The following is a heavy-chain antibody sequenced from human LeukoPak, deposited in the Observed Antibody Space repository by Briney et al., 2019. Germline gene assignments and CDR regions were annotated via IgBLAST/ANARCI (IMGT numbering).Heavy chain of an antibody. J-gene: IGHJ4*02. V-gene: IGHV3-23*01. CDR2: ISGSGGSI. CDR3: ARGEGDYYDSSGYCCEFDY. CDR1: GFTFSSYA. Sequence: GGSLRLSCAASGFTFSSYAMSWVRQAPGKGLEWVSSISGSGGSIYYADSVKGRFTISRDNPKNTLYLQMNGLRAEDTAVYYCARGEGDYYDSSGYCCEFDYWGQGTLVTVSS. D-gene: IGHD3-22*01.